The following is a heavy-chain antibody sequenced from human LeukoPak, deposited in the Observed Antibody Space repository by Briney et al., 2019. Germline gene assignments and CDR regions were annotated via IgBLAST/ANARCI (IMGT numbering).Heavy chain of an antibody. CDR3: VKSVPEPVALLYLFYY. J-gene: IGHJ4*02. D-gene: IGHD1-14*01. CDR2: ISSKGGST. Sequence: GGSLRLSCSVSGFTFRSYAMHWVRRAPGKGLEYVSAISSKGGSTYYADAVKGRFTISRDNSKNTLYLQMRSLRAEDTAVYYCVKSVPEPVALLYLFYYWGQGTLVTVS. V-gene: IGHV3-64D*06. CDR1: GFTFRSYA.